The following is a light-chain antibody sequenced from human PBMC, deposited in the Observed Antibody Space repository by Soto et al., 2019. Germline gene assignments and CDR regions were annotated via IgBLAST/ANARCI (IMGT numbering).Light chain of an antibody. Sequence: VLTHPPSVSGAPGQRVTISFTGSSSNIGAGYEVHWYQHLPGKAPKLLIYGNTNRPSGVPDRFSGSKSGTSASLAITGLQAEDEADYYCQSYDTSLSASYVFGGGTKVTVX. V-gene: IGLV1-40*01. CDR2: GNT. J-gene: IGLJ1*01. CDR1: SSNIGAGYE. CDR3: QSYDTSLSASYV.